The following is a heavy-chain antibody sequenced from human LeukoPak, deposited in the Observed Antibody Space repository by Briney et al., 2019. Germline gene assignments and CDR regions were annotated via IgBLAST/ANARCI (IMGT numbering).Heavy chain of an antibody. CDR2: IHPGDSNI. CDR1: EYSFTSYW. Sequence: GESLKISCKGFEYSFTSYWIGWVRQMPGKGPEWMGIIHPGDSNIRYSPSFQGQITISADKSISTAYLQWSSLKASDTAMYSCARQTPNQYGMDVWGTGTTVTVSS. V-gene: IGHV5-51*01. D-gene: IGHD2-15*01. CDR3: ARQTPNQYGMDV. J-gene: IGHJ6*04.